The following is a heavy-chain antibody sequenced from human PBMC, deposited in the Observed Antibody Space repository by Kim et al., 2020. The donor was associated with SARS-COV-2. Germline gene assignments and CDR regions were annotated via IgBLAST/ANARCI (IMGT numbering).Heavy chain of an antibody. CDR1: GGSFSGYY. J-gene: IGHJ6*02. Sequence: SETLSLTCAVYGGSFSGYYWSWIRQPPGKGLEWIGEINHSGSTNYNPSLKSRVTISVDTSKNQFSLKLSSVTAADTAVYYCARVIQQTYYYYYGMDVWGQGTTVTVSS. V-gene: IGHV4-34*01. D-gene: IGHD5-18*01. CDR3: ARVIQQTYYYYYGMDV. CDR2: INHSGST.